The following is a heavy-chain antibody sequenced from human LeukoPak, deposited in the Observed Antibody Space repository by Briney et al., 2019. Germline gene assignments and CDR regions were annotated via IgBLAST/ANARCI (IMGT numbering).Heavy chain of an antibody. V-gene: IGHV3-7*03. D-gene: IGHD6-19*01. CDR1: GFTFRNYW. CDR3: VRNLAVAGTCFDS. CDR2: IKQDGSDR. Sequence: GGSLRLSCAASGFTFRNYWMSWVRQAPGTGLEWVANIKQDGSDRNYVTSVRGRFTISRDNAESPLYLQMNSLRVEDTAVYYCVRNLAVAGTCFDSWGQGTLVTVSS. J-gene: IGHJ4*02.